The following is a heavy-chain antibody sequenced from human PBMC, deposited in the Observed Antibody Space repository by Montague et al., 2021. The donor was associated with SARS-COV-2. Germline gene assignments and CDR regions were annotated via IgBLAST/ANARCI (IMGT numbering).Heavy chain of an antibody. CDR3: ARGTPGY. V-gene: IGHV4-34*01. CDR2: INHGGST. D-gene: IGHD2-2*03. J-gene: IGHJ4*02. Sequence: SETLSLTCAVYGRSFSDYHWSWIRQPPGGGLEWIGRINHGGSTKYNPSLKSRVTISIDTSKNQFSLKLSSVTAADTAVYYCARGTPGYWGQGTLVTVSS. CDR1: GRSFSDYH.